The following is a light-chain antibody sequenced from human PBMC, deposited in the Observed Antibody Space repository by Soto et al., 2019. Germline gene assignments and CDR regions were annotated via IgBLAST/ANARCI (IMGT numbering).Light chain of an antibody. CDR2: KAS. CDR1: QTISNW. J-gene: IGKJ2*01. V-gene: IGKV1-5*03. Sequence: DIQMTQSPSTLSASVGDRVTITCRASQTISNWLAWYQQRPGKAANLLIYKASTLESGDSSGFSGSGSGTEFKLTISRLQPDDFATYYCQHYNSYPYTFGQGTQLEIK. CDR3: QHYNSYPYT.